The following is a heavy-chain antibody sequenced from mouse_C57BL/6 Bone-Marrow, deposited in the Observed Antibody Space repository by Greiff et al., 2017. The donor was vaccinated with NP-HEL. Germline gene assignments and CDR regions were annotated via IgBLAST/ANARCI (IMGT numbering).Heavy chain of an antibody. CDR1: GFTFSDFY. CDR3: ARDANYYGSSSPFAY. J-gene: IGHJ3*01. D-gene: IGHD1-1*01. Sequence: EVKVVESGGGLVQSGRSLRLSCATSGFTFSDFYMEWVRQAPGKGLEWIAASRNKANDYTTEYSASVKGRFIVSRDTSQSILYLQMNALRAEDTAIYYCARDANYYGSSSPFAYWGQGTLVTVSA. CDR2: SRNKANDYTT. V-gene: IGHV7-1*01.